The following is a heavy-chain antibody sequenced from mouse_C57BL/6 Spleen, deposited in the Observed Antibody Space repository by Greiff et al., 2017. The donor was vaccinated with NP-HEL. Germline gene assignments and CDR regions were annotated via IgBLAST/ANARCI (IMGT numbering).Heavy chain of an antibody. D-gene: IGHD1-1*01. CDR2: IYPRDGST. J-gene: IGHJ2*01. Sequence: QVQLQQSDAELVKPGASVKISCKVSGYTFTDHTIHWMKQRPEQGLEWIGYIYPRDGSTKYNEKFKGKATLTADKSSSTAYMQLSSLTTEDSAIYYCYYGSSYHFDYWGQGTTLTVSS. CDR1: GYTFTDHT. V-gene: IGHV1-78*01. CDR3: YYGSSYHFDY.